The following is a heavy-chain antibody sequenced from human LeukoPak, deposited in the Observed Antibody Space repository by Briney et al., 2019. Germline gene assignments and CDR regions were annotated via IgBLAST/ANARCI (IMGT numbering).Heavy chain of an antibody. J-gene: IGHJ4*02. CDR3: AKLEYYYDSSGYPY. Sequence: GGSLRLSCAASGFTFSSYAMSWVRQAPGKGLEWVSAISGSGGSTYYAGSVRGRFTISRDNSKNTLYLQMNSLRAEDTAVYYCAKLEYYYDSSGYPYWGQGTLVTVSS. V-gene: IGHV3-23*01. CDR1: GFTFSSYA. CDR2: ISGSGGST. D-gene: IGHD3-22*01.